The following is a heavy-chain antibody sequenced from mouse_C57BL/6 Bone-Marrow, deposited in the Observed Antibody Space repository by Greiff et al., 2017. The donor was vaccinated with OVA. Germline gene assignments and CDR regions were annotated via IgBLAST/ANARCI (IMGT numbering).Heavy chain of an antibody. D-gene: IGHD1-1*01. V-gene: IGHV2-4*01. J-gene: IGHJ4*01. CDR3: AKGITTVVANYYAMDY. CDR2: IWSGGST. CDR1: GFSLTSYG. Sequence: VKLVESGPGLVQPSQSLSITCTVSGFSLTSYGVHWVRQPPGKGLEWLGVIWSGGSTDYNAAFISRLSISKDNSKSQVFFKMNSLQADDTAIYYCAKGITTVVANYYAMDYWGQGTSVTVSS.